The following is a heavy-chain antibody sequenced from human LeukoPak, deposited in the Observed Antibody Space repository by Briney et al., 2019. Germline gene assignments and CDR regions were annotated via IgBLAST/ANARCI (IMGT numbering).Heavy chain of an antibody. CDR1: GGSISSGDYF. CDR2: IHYSGST. V-gene: IGHV4-61*08. D-gene: IGHD5-24*01. CDR3: ARDRDGYNWFDP. J-gene: IGHJ5*02. Sequence: SETLSLTCTVSGGSISSGDYFWTWIRQPPGKGLEWIGYIHYSGSTNYNPSPKSRVSMLVDTSKNQFSLILSSVTAADTAVYYCARDRDGYNWFDPWGQGTLVTVSS.